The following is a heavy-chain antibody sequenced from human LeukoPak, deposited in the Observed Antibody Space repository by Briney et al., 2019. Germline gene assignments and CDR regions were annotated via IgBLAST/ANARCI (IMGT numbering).Heavy chain of an antibody. V-gene: IGHV3-73*01. CDR3: TSGYAGNSDYYYYMDV. Sequence: GGSLRLSCTASGFTLSGSALHWVRQPSGKGLEWIARIRRKGNNYVTAYAASVRGRFTISRDDSETTTFLQMNSLKIEDTALYYCTSGYAGNSDYYYYMDVWGKGTTVAVSS. J-gene: IGHJ6*03. CDR2: IRRKGNNYVT. CDR1: GFTLSGSA. D-gene: IGHD2-2*01.